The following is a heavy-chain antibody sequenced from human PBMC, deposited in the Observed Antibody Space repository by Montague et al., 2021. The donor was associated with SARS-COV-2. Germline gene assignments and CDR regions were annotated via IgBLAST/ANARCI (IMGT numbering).Heavy chain of an antibody. Sequence: SETLSLTCTVSGGSITGYYWSWIRRSPGKGLEWIAYIYDGGAVNYNPSLGSRVTISIDTSKNQLSLKVNSVTAADTAVYYCVRAVSFGGPRDTFDLWGQGTVVTVSS. D-gene: IGHD4-23*01. CDR1: GGSITGYY. CDR2: IYDGGAV. V-gene: IGHV4-59*01. J-gene: IGHJ5*02. CDR3: VRAVSFGGPRDTFDL.